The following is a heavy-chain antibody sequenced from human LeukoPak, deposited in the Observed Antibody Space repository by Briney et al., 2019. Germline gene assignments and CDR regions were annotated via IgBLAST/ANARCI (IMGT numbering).Heavy chain of an antibody. V-gene: IGHV3-23*01. J-gene: IGHJ4*02. CDR2: ISGSGGST. Sequence: QPGGSLRLSCAASGFTFSSYAMSWVRQAPGKGLEWVSAISGSGGSTYYADSVKSRFTISRDNSKNTLYLQMNSLRAEDTAVYYCARDERYCSGGSCYPVVVYWGQGTLVTVSS. CDR1: GFTFSSYA. CDR3: ARDERYCSGGSCYPVVVY. D-gene: IGHD2-15*01.